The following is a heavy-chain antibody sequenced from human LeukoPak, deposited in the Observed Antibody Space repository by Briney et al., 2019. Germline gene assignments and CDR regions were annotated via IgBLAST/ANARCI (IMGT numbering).Heavy chain of an antibody. Sequence: PGGSLRLSCAASGFTFSSYGMHWVRQAPGKGLEWVAVVSFDGSNKYYADSVRGRFTISRDNSKNTPYLQMNSLRTEDTAVYYCAKEGNGDSFDYWGQGTLVTVSS. D-gene: IGHD2-21*01. CDR2: VSFDGSNK. V-gene: IGHV3-30*18. CDR3: AKEGNGDSFDY. J-gene: IGHJ4*02. CDR1: GFTFSSYG.